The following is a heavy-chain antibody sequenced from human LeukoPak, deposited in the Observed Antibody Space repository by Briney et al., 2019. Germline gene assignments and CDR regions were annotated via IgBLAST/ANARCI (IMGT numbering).Heavy chain of an antibody. CDR3: ARLGFCAASCLADY. J-gene: IGHJ4*02. CDR1: GASISSFY. Sequence: PSETLSLTCTVSGASISSFYWSWIRQPPGKGLEWIGWLHYSGSTSYNPSLKSRVTLSLDTSKNQFSLSLNSVTAAGTAVYYCARLGFCAASCLADYWGQGTLVTVSS. V-gene: IGHV4-59*08. D-gene: IGHD2-15*01. CDR2: LHYSGST.